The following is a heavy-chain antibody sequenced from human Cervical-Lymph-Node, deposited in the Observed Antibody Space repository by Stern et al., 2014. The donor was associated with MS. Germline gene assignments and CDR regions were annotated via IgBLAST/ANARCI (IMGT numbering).Heavy chain of an antibody. V-gene: IGHV3-74*01. CDR2: MNNDGTTT. J-gene: IGHJ4*02. CDR3: ARDVQGDGNYNLDH. D-gene: IGHD1-1*01. Sequence: EVQLVESGGGLLQPGGSLRLSCAASGFTLSRYWMHWVRQAPGKGLGWVSRMNNDGTTTNYADSVKGRFTISRDNAKNMVYLQVNSLRVDDTAVYYCARDVQGDGNYNLDHWGQGTLVTVSS. CDR1: GFTLSRYW.